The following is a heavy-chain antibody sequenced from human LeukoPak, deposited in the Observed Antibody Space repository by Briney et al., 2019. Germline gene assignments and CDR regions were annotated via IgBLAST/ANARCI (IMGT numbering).Heavy chain of an antibody. D-gene: IGHD3-10*01. V-gene: IGHV1-69*13. CDR3: ARSGSGSFDYGMDV. CDR2: IIPIFGTA. CDR1: GGTFSSYA. Sequence: GASVRVSCKASGGTFSSYAISWVRQAPGQGLEWMGGIIPIFGTANYAQKFQGRVTITADESTSTAYMELSSLRSEDTAVYYCARSGSGSFDYGMDVWGQGTTVTVSS. J-gene: IGHJ6*02.